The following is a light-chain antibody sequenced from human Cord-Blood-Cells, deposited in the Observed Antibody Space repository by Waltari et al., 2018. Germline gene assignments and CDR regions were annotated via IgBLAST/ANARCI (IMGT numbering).Light chain of an antibody. Sequence: EIVMTQSPATLSVSPRERATLSCRASQSVSSNLAWYQEKHGQAPRLLIYGASTRATGIPARFSGSGSGTEFTLTISSLQSEDFAVYYCQQYNNWPPWTFGQGTKVEIK. CDR1: QSVSSN. J-gene: IGKJ1*01. V-gene: IGKV3-15*01. CDR2: GAS. CDR3: QQYNNWPPWT.